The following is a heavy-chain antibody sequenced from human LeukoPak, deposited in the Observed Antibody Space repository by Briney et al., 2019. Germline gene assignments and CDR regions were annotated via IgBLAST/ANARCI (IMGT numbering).Heavy chain of an antibody. Sequence: GESLKISCKGSGYSFTNYWIGWVRQMPGKGLEWMGIIYPGVSDTRYSPSFQGQVTISADKSISTAYLQWGSLKASDTAMYYCARRVVATPGAFDIWGQGTMVTVSS. J-gene: IGHJ3*02. CDR1: GYSFTNYW. CDR3: ARRVVATPGAFDI. CDR2: IYPGVSDT. D-gene: IGHD2-15*01. V-gene: IGHV5-51*01.